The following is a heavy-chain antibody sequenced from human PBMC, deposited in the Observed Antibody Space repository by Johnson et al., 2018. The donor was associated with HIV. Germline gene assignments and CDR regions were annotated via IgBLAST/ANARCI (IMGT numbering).Heavy chain of an antibody. CDR2: ISYDGSNK. V-gene: IGHV3-30-3*01. CDR1: GFTFSSYA. D-gene: IGHD2-15*01. J-gene: IGHJ3*02. CDR3: ARGMVVAATKAFEI. Sequence: HVQLVESGGGLVQPGGSLRLSCAASGFTFSSYAMHWVRQAPGKGLEWVAVISYDGSNKYYADSVKGRFTISRDNSKNTLYLQMNSLRAEETAVYYCARGMVVAATKAFEIGGQGTMVTVSS.